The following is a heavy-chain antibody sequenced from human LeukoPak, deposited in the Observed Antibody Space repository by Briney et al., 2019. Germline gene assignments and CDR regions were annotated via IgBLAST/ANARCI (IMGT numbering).Heavy chain of an antibody. Sequence: GGSLRLSCAVSGLTFSDYWMPWVRQAPGKGLVWVSRISNDGTSTSYADSVKGRFTISRDNAKNSLYLQMNSLRAEDTAVYYCARDRGGPRRELRAYFDYWGQGTLVTVSS. CDR3: ARDRGGPRRELRAYFDY. J-gene: IGHJ4*02. CDR1: GLTFSDYW. D-gene: IGHD3-10*01. CDR2: ISNDGTST. V-gene: IGHV3-74*01.